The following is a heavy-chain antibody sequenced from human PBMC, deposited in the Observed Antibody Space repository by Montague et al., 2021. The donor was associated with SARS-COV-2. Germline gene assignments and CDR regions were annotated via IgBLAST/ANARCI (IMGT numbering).Heavy chain of an antibody. J-gene: IGHJ6*02. CDR2: INHSGST. V-gene: IGHV4-34*01. CDR1: GGSFSNYY. D-gene: IGHD3-10*01. CDR3: ARVRYDGSGTSLGMDV. Sequence: SETLSLTCAVYGGSFSNYYWTWIRQPPGKGLEWIGEINHSGSTNYNPSLKSRVTISVDTSKNQFSLKLSSVTAADTAVYYCARVRYDGSGTSLGMDVWGQGTTVTVSS.